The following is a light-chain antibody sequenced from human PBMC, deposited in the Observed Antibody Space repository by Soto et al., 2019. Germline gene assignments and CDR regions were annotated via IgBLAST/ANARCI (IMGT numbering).Light chain of an antibody. V-gene: IGLV7-43*01. Sequence: QAVVTQEPSLTVSPGGTVTLTCASSTGAVTTGYYPNWFQQKPGQAPRALIYSTSNKYSWTPARFSGSLLGGKAALTLSAVQPEDEADYYCLLYFGGVRVFGGGTKLTVL. CDR3: LLYFGGVRV. CDR2: STS. J-gene: IGLJ2*01. CDR1: TGAVTTGYY.